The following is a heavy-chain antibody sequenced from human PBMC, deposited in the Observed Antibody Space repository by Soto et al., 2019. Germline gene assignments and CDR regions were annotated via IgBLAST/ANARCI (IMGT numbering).Heavy chain of an antibody. Sequence: GGSLRLSCAASGFTFSSYGMHWVRQAPGKGLEWVAVISYDGSNKYYADSVKGRFTISRDNSKNTLYLQMNSLRAEDTAVYYCAKVPGYYDSSGLPNVDYWGQGTLVTVSS. V-gene: IGHV3-30*18. CDR3: AKVPGYYDSSGLPNVDY. D-gene: IGHD3-22*01. J-gene: IGHJ4*02. CDR2: ISYDGSNK. CDR1: GFTFSSYG.